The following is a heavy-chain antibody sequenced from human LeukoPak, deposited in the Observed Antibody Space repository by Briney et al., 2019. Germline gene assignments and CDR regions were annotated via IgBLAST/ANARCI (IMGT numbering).Heavy chain of an antibody. D-gene: IGHD5/OR15-5a*01. Sequence: GGSLRLSCAASGFTFSSYWMHWVRQAPGKGLVWVSRINSDGSITNYADSVKGRFTISRDNAKNTLFLQMNSLRAEDTAVYYCARDPRSVPDYWGQGTLSPFPQ. CDR2: INSDGSIT. CDR1: GFTFSSYW. J-gene: IGHJ4*02. V-gene: IGHV3-74*01. CDR3: ARDPRSVPDY.